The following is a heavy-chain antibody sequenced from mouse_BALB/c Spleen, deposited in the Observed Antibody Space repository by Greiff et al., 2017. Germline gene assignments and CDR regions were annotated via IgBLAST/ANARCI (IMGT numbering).Heavy chain of an antibody. D-gene: IGHD3-1*01. Sequence: DVQLQESGPGLVKPSQSLSLTCTVTGYSITSDYAWTWIRQFPGNKLEWMGYLSYCGSTSYNPSPKSRISITRDTSKNQFFLQLNSVTTEDTATYYCARSTRGLYAMDYWGQGTSVTVSS. CDR1: GYSITSDYA. CDR3: ARSTRGLYAMDY. V-gene: IGHV3-2*02. J-gene: IGHJ4*01. CDR2: LSYCGST.